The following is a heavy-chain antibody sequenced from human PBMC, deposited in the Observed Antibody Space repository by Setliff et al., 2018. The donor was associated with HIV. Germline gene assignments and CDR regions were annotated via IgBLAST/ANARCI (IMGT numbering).Heavy chain of an antibody. V-gene: IGHV1-3*01. CDR2: INAGNGKT. CDR1: GSTFSSYA. CDR3: AKTIAAAATLPFDF. Sequence: ASVKVSCKASGSTFSSYAFHWVRQAPGQRLEWMGGINAGNGKTKYSQKFQSRVTITRDTSASTAYMELSSLTSEDTAVYHCAKTIAAAATLPFDFWGQGTLVTVSS. J-gene: IGHJ4*02. D-gene: IGHD6-13*01.